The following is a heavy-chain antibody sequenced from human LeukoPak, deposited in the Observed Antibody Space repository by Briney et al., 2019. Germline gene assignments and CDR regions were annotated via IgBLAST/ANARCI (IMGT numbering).Heavy chain of an antibody. V-gene: IGHV3-23*01. Sequence: GGSLRLSCAASGFTFSNYAMTWVRQAPGKGPEWVSTLTGSGNDAHYADSVKGRFTISRDNSKNMLYLQMDSLRAEDTAVYYCAKGATGLRIVGDDWGQGTLVTVSS. D-gene: IGHD2-15*01. CDR3: AKGATGLRIVGDD. J-gene: IGHJ4*02. CDR1: GFTFSNYA. CDR2: LTGSGNDA.